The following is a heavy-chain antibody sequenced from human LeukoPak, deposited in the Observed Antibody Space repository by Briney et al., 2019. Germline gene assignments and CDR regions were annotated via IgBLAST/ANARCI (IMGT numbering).Heavy chain of an antibody. V-gene: IGHV3-7*01. CDR2: IKEDGSEK. D-gene: IGHD4-17*01. J-gene: IGHJ4*02. CDR3: ARDDYGLDY. Sequence: PGGSLRLSCAASGFPFTTYWMSWVRQAPGKGLEWVANIKEDGSEKYYVDSVKGRFTISRDNAKNSLYLQMNSLRAEDTAVYYCARDDYGLDYWGQGTLVTVSS. CDR1: GFPFTTYW.